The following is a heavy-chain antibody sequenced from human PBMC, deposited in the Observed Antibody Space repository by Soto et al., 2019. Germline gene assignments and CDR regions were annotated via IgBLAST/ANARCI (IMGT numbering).Heavy chain of an antibody. CDR1: RFTFTSSA. J-gene: IGHJ4*02. V-gene: IGHV1-58*01. CDR2: IVVGSGNT. CDR3: AADVLMIGEHDY. D-gene: IGHD3-22*01. Sequence: GASVKVSCKASRFTFTSSAVQWVRQARGQRLEWIGWIVVGSGNTNYAQKFQERVTITRDMSTSTAYMELSSLRSEDTAVYYCAADVLMIGEHDYWGQGTLVTVSS.